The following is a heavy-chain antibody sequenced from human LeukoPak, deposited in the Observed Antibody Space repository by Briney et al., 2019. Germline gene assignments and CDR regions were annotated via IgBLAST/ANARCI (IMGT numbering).Heavy chain of an antibody. D-gene: IGHD1-26*01. V-gene: IGHV3-23*01. CDR2: ISASGGST. J-gene: IGHJ4*02. CDR1: GFSFRSYA. CDR3: AKDQDSGSYYSLDY. Sequence: GGSLRLSCAASGFSFRSYAMSWVRQAPGKGLEWVSAISASGGSTYYADSVKGRVTISRDNSKNTLYLQMNRLRAEDTAVYYCAKDQDSGSYYSLDYWGQGTLVTVSS.